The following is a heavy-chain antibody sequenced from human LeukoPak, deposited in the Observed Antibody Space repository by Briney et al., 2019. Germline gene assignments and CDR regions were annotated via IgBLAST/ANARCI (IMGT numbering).Heavy chain of an antibody. J-gene: IGHJ4*02. D-gene: IGHD5-12*01. CDR2: ISSNGGST. V-gene: IGHV3-64D*06. CDR1: GFTFSSYA. CDR3: VKPHVSSYRGYDFHHFDY. Sequence: GGSLRLSCSASGFTFSSYAMHWVRQAPGKGLEYVSAISSNGGSTYYADSVKGRFTISRDNSKNTLYLQMRSLRAEDTAVYYCVKPHVSSYRGYDFHHFDYWGQGTLATVSS.